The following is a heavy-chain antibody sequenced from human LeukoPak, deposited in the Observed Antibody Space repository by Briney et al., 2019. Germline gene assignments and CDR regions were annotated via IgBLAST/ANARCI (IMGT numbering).Heavy chain of an antibody. D-gene: IGHD3-10*01. CDR1: GGSISSGGYY. CDR3: AAYGCITMVRGAYTFDS. Sequence: SQTLSLTCTVSGGSISSGGYYWSWIRQHPGKGLEWIGYIYYSGSTYYNPSLKSRVTISVDTSKNQFSLTLSSVTAADPAVYYWAAYGCITMVRGAYTFDSWGQGTLVTVSS. J-gene: IGHJ4*02. CDR2: IYYSGST. V-gene: IGHV4-31*03.